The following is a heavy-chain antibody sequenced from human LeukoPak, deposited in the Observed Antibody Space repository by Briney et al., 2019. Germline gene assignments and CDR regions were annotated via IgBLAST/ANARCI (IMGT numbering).Heavy chain of an antibody. J-gene: IGHJ4*02. CDR1: GYTFTSYA. CDR2: INTDNGNT. D-gene: IGHD6-19*01. V-gene: IGHV1-3*04. CDR3: ASGYSGYSSGWYEVY. Sequence: ASVKVSCKASGYTFTSYAMHWVRQAPGQRLEWMGWINTDNGNTKYSQNFQGRVTITRDTSASTAYMELSSVTAADTAVYYCASGYSGYSSGWYEVYWGQGTLVTVSS.